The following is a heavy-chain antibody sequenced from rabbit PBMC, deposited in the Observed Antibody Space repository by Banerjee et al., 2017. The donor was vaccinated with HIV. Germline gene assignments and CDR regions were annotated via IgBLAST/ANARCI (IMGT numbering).Heavy chain of an antibody. Sequence: QEQLVESGGGLVQPEGSLTLTCKASGFDFSSAYYMCWVRQAPGKGLEWIACIYAGSSGSTYYASWAKGRFTISKTSSTTVTLQMTSLTAADTATYFCARDVARDNVYSDCLDLWGPGTLVTVS. CDR2: IYAGSSGST. J-gene: IGHJ5*01. D-gene: IGHD7-1*01. CDR1: GFDFSSAYY. V-gene: IGHV1S45*01. CDR3: ARDVARDNVYSDCLDL.